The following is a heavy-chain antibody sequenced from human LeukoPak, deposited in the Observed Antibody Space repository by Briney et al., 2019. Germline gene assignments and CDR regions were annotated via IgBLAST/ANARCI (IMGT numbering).Heavy chain of an antibody. CDR2: IYYSGST. Sequence: SETLSLTCTVSGGSISSYYWSWIRQPPGKGLEWIGYIYYSGSTNYNPSLKSRVTISVDTSKNQFSLKLSSVTAADTAVYYCAITMVRGVTLNYWGQGTLVTVSS. D-gene: IGHD3-10*01. CDR1: GGSISSYY. J-gene: IGHJ4*02. V-gene: IGHV4-59*08. CDR3: AITMVRGVTLNY.